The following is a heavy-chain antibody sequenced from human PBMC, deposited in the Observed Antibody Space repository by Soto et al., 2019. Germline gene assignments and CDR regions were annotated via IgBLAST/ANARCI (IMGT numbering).Heavy chain of an antibody. Sequence: GGSLRLSCAASGFTFSSYAMHWVRQAPGKGLEWVAVIPYDGSNKYYADSVKGRFTISRDNSKNTLYLQMNSLRAEDTAVYYCARGQYSGSYSDAFDIWGQGTMVTVSS. CDR1: GFTFSSYA. CDR2: IPYDGSNK. V-gene: IGHV3-30-3*01. D-gene: IGHD1-26*01. J-gene: IGHJ3*02. CDR3: ARGQYSGSYSDAFDI.